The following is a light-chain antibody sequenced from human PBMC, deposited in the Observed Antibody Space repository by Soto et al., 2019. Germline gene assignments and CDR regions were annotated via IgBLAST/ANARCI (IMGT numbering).Light chain of an antibody. J-gene: IGKJ1*01. CDR3: MQNYMSLKP. Sequence: DIQMTQSPSSVSASVGDRVTITCRAAQGITRWLAWFKLLTGKPPILLMYSSSTLNRGVPSRFSGSASWTDFNLTIIRLPPEDFSVYYCMQNYMSLKPVGQQTKLDI. CDR1: QGITRW. CDR2: SSS. V-gene: IGKV1-12*01.